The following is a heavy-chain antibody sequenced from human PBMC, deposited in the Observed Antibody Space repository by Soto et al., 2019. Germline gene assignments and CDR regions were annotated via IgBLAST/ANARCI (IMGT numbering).Heavy chain of an antibody. Sequence: LSLTCTVSGGSINSRSYYWGWIRQSPGKGLEWIGSIYCSGSTYYNPSLKSRVAMSVDTSKNQFSLKLRSVSAADTAVYYCARQRTSVVTQAYFDDWGQGSLVTVSS. CDR2: IYCSGST. D-gene: IGHD2-21*02. V-gene: IGHV4-39*01. CDR3: ARQRTSVVTQAYFDD. CDR1: GGSINSRSYY. J-gene: IGHJ4*02.